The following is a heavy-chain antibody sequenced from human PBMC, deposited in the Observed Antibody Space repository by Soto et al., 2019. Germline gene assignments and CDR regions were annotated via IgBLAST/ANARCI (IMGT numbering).Heavy chain of an antibody. CDR1: DYSIRTGYY. J-gene: IGHJ5*02. D-gene: IGHD3-16*01. CDR3: AREGPPNWGLGLDT. CDR2: ISHSGGS. V-gene: IGHV4-38-2*02. Sequence: SETLSLTCGVSDYSIRTGYYWAWIRQSPTKGLEWIGSISHSGGSSYNPSLESRATISLDTSKNQFFLTMTSVTAADTAIYYCAREGPPNWGLGLDTWAQGLLVTASS.